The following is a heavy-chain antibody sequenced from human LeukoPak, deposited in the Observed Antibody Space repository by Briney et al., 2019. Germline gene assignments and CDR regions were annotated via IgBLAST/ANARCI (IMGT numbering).Heavy chain of an antibody. Sequence: AGGSLRPPCKPSGFPFNSVAMIWAGPAQARGREWVSVISASGASPYYADSVKGRFTISRDNSKNTLYLQMNSLRAEDTAVYYCVKRAVAGTYYFDYWGQGTLVTVSS. CDR3: VKRAVAGTYYFDY. J-gene: IGHJ4*02. CDR2: ISASGASP. D-gene: IGHD6-19*01. CDR1: GFPFNSVA. V-gene: IGHV3-23*01.